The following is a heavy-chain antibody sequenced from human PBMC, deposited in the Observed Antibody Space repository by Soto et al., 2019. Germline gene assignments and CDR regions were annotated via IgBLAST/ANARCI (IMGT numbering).Heavy chain of an antibody. CDR3: AKDDYNAYYYYMDV. Sequence: GGSLRLSCAASGFTFSSYGMHWVRQAPGKGLEWVAVISYDGSNKYYADSVKGRFTISRDNSKNTLYLQMNSLRAEDTAVYYCAKDDYNAYYYYMDVWGKGTTVTVSS. V-gene: IGHV3-30*18. CDR1: GFTFSSYG. CDR2: ISYDGSNK. J-gene: IGHJ6*03. D-gene: IGHD3-10*01.